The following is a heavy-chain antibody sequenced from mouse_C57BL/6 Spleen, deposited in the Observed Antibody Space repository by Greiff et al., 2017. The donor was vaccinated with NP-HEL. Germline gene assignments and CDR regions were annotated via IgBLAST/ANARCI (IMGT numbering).Heavy chain of an antibody. CDR1: GFSLTSYG. CDR2: IWSGGST. D-gene: IGHD1-1*01. V-gene: IGHV2-2*01. Sequence: QVQLQQSGPGLVQPSQSLSITCTVSGFSLTSYGVHWVRQSPGKGLEWLGVIWSGGSTDYNAAFISRLSISKDNSKSQVFFKMNSLQADDTAIYYCAVQKENYYGSSFWYFDVWGTGTTVTVSS. J-gene: IGHJ1*03. CDR3: AVQKENYYGSSFWYFDV.